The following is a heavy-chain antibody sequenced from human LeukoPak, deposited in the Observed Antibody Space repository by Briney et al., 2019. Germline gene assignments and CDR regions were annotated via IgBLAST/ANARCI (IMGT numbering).Heavy chain of an antibody. Sequence: ASVEVSCKASGYTFTGYYMHWVRQAPGQGLEWMGWINPNSGGTNYAQKFQGRVTMTRDTSISTAYMELSRLRSDDTAVYYCAREPHYYGSGSGDYWGQGTLVTVSS. J-gene: IGHJ4*02. CDR2: INPNSGGT. D-gene: IGHD3-10*01. CDR3: AREPHYYGSGSGDY. CDR1: GYTFTGYY. V-gene: IGHV1-2*02.